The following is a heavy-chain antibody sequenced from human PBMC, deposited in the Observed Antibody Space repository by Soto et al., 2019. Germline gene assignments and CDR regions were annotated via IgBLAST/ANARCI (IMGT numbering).Heavy chain of an antibody. CDR3: ARDFWSGYYVDY. D-gene: IGHD3-3*01. CDR2: ISSSSSYI. J-gene: IGHJ4*02. Sequence: EVQLVESGGGLVKPGGSLRLSCAASGFTFSSYSMNWVRQAPGKGLEWVSSISSSSSYIYYADSVKGRFTISRDNAKNSLYPQMNSLRAEDTAVYYCARDFWSGYYVDYWGQGTLVTVSS. V-gene: IGHV3-21*01. CDR1: GFTFSSYS.